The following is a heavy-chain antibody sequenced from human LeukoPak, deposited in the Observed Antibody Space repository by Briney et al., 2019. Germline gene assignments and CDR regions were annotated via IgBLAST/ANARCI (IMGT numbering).Heavy chain of an antibody. CDR3: ARDVQLERLLH. D-gene: IGHD1-1*01. V-gene: IGHV1-2*02. CDR2: INPNSGGT. Sequence: ASVKVSCKASGYAFAGYYMHWVRQAPGQGLEWMGWINPNSGGTNYAQKFQGRVTMTRDTSISTVYMELSRLRSDDTAVYYCARDVQLERLLHWGQGTLVTVSS. J-gene: IGHJ4*02. CDR1: GYAFAGYY.